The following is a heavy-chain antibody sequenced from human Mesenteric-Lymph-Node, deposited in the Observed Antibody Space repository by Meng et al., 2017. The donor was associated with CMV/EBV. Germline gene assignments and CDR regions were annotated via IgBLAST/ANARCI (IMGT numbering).Heavy chain of an antibody. CDR2: INHSGST. CDR1: GGSFSGYY. D-gene: IGHD3-9*01. Sequence: QVQFHQCGAGLLKPSGPLSVTCAVYGGSFSGYYWNWIRQSPEKGLEWIGEINHSGSTTYNPSFTSRIIISVDTSTNQISLNMSSVTAADTAVYYCARGSSYDILTGYFDYWGQGALVTVSS. CDR3: ARGSSYDILTGYFDY. J-gene: IGHJ4*02. V-gene: IGHV4-34*01.